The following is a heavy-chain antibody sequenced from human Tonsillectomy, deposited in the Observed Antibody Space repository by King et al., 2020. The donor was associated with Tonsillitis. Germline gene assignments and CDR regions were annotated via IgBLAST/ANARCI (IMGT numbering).Heavy chain of an antibody. V-gene: IGHV3-23*04. CDR1: GFTFSSYA. D-gene: IGHD6-19*01. Sequence: VQLVESGGGLVQPGGSLRLSCAASGFTFSSYAMSWVRQAPGKGLEWVSAISGSGGSTYYADSVKGRVTISRDNSKNTLYLQMNSLRAEDTAVYYCAKDRSSGLYYYYGMDVWGQGTTVTVSS. CDR2: ISGSGGST. J-gene: IGHJ6*02. CDR3: AKDRSSGLYYYYGMDV.